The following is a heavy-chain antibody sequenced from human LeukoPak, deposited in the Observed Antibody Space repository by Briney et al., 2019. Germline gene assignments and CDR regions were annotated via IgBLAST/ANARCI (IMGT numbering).Heavy chain of an antibody. D-gene: IGHD3-22*01. Sequence: ASVTVSCTASGYTFTSYDINWVRQATGQGLEWMGWMNPNSGNTGYAQKFQGRVTMTRNTSISTAYMELSSLRSEDTAVYYCAIYYYDSSGYDYWGQGTLVTVSS. CDR1: GYTFTSYD. CDR2: MNPNSGNT. J-gene: IGHJ4*02. CDR3: AIYYYDSSGYDY. V-gene: IGHV1-8*01.